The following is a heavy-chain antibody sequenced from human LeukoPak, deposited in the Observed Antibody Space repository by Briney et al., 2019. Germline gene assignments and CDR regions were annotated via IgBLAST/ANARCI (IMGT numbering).Heavy chain of an antibody. CDR3: AREIWSHNWFDP. V-gene: IGHV4-59*01. CDR2: VSNSGRS. J-gene: IGHJ5*02. CDR1: GDSINSYY. D-gene: IGHD2-8*02. Sequence: ASETLSLTCTVSGDSINSYYWSWIRQTPEKGLEWIGYVSNSGRSDYGPSLKSRVTMSIDTSKNQFSLRMTSVTAADTAVYYCAREIWSHNWFDPWGQGTLVTVSS.